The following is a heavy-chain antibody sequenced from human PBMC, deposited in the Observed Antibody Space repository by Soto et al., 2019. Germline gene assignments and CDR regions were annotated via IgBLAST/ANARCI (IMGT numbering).Heavy chain of an antibody. J-gene: IGHJ4*02. V-gene: IGHV3-13*01. CDR2: IGSAGDT. CDR1: GFTFSGHD. CDR3: ARASAGLDY. D-gene: IGHD1-1*01. Sequence: EVQMVESGGGLVQPGGPLRLSCAASGFTFSGHDMHWVPQATGKGLEWVPGIGSAGDTYYPDSVKGRFTVSRENAKNSLYLQMNSLRVEDTAVYYCARASAGLDYWGQGALVTVSS.